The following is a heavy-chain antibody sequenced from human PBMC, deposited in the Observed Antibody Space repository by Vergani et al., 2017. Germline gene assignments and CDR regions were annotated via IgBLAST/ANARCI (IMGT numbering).Heavy chain of an antibody. D-gene: IGHD2-2*01. Sequence: VQLVESGGGLVKPGGSLRLSCAASGFTFSSYSMNWVRQAPGKGLEWVSSISSSSSTIYYADSVKGRFTISRDNAKNSLYLQMNSLRAEDTAVYYCARDRSSTGLYYYYYYGMDVWGQGTTVTVSS. CDR3: ARDRSSTGLYYYYYYGMDV. CDR2: ISSSSSTI. J-gene: IGHJ6*02. V-gene: IGHV3-21*01. CDR1: GFTFSSYS.